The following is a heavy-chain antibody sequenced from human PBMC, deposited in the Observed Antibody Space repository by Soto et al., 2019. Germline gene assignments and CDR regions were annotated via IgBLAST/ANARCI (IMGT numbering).Heavy chain of an antibody. V-gene: IGHV4-59*01. CDR3: ARVFVSNHYFYYGMDV. Sequence: QVHLQESGPGLVKPSETLSLTCTVSNGSISGYYWRWIRQSPGKGLEWIGNIHYSGNTKYNPSLKSRLTISVDTSKKQISLNLISVTAADTAVYYCARVFVSNHYFYYGMDVWGQGTTVTVSS. J-gene: IGHJ6*02. D-gene: IGHD2-21*01. CDR2: IHYSGNT. CDR1: NGSISGYY.